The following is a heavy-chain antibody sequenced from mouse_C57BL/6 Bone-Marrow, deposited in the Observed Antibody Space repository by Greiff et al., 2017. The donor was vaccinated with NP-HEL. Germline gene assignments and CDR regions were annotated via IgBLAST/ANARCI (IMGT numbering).Heavy chain of an antibody. CDR2: IDPENGDT. J-gene: IGHJ2*01. Sequence: VQLQQSGAELVRPGASVKLSCTASGFNIKDDYMHWVKQRPEQGLEWIGWIDPENGDTEYASKFQGKATITADTSSNTAYLQLSSLTSEDTAVYYCTTPMVRGFDYWGQGTTLTVSS. CDR3: TTPMVRGFDY. V-gene: IGHV14-4*01. D-gene: IGHD2-2*01. CDR1: GFNIKDDY.